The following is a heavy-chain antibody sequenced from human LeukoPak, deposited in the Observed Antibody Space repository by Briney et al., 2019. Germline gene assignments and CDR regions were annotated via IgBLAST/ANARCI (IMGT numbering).Heavy chain of an antibody. D-gene: IGHD3-10*01. Sequence: GGSLRLSCAASGFTFITSWMSWLRQAPGKGLEWVAHIKQDGSEKYYVDSVKGRFTISRGNAKNSVYLQMNSLRAEDTAVYYCARARGYGSGTYYHFDYWGQGTLVTVSS. V-gene: IGHV3-7*01. CDR2: IKQDGSEK. J-gene: IGHJ4*02. CDR3: ARARGYGSGTYYHFDY. CDR1: GFTFITSW.